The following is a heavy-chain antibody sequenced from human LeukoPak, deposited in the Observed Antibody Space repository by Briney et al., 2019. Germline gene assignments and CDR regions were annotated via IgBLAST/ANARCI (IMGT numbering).Heavy chain of an antibody. D-gene: IGHD3-9*01. J-gene: IGHJ5*02. Sequence: GGSLRLSCAAFGFTFSSYAMSWVRQAPGKGLEWVSAISGSGGSTYYADSVKGRFTISRDNSKNTLYLQMNSLRAEDTAVYYCATSSDLVSHLSWGQGTLVTVSS. CDR1: GFTFSSYA. V-gene: IGHV3-23*01. CDR2: ISGSGGST. CDR3: ATSSDLVSHLS.